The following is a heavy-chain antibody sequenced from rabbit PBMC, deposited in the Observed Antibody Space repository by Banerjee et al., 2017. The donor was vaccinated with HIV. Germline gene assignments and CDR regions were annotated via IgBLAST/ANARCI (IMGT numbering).Heavy chain of an antibody. CDR3: ARGANDGGAGCDL. V-gene: IGHV1S45*01. CDR1: GFTLSSYW. D-gene: IGHD3-1*01. Sequence: EESGGDLVKPEGSLTLTCTASGFTLSSYWICWVRQAPGKGLEWIACIYGGSSVTRYASWAKGRFTISKTSSTTVTLQMTSLTAADTATYFCARGANDGGAGCDLWGQGTLVTVS. CDR2: IYGGSSVT. J-gene: IGHJ4*01.